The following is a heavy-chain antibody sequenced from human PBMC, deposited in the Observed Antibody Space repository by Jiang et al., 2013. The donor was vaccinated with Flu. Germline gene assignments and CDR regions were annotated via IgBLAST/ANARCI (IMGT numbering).Heavy chain of an antibody. D-gene: IGHD5-12*01. CDR3: AREVDKVTTSDAFDI. V-gene: IGHV4-31*02. J-gene: IGHJ3*02. CDR1: GGSIKSENYF. CDR2: IHYSGRA. Sequence: LSLACTVSGGSIKSENYFWSWIRQHPEKGLEWIGYIHYSGRAYYNPSFQSRVILSVDTSKNQFSLKVNSVTAADAAMYYCAREVDKVTTSDAFDIWGQGTLVTVSS.